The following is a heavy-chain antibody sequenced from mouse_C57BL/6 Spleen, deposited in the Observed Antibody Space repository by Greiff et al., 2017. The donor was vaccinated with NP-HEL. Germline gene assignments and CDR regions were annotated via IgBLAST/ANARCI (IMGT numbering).Heavy chain of an antibody. D-gene: IGHD2-4*01. CDR3: ASYDYDFAMDY. Sequence: EVQLQQSGPELVKPGASVKISCKASGYTFTDYYMNWVKQSHGKSLEWIGDINPNNGGTSYNQKFKGKATLTVDKSSSTAYMELRSLTSDDSAVYYCASYDYDFAMDYWGQGTSVTVSS. V-gene: IGHV1-26*01. J-gene: IGHJ4*01. CDR1: GYTFTDYY. CDR2: INPNNGGT.